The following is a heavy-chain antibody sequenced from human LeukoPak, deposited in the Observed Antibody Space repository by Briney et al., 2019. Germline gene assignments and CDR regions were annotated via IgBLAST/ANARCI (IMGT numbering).Heavy chain of an antibody. D-gene: IGHD6-13*01. CDR2: IKQDGSEK. CDR3: ARGGKQQLVSGYFDY. CDR1: GFTVSSYW. V-gene: IGHV3-7*01. Sequence: PGGSLRLSCAASGFTVSSYWMSWVRQAPGKGLEWVANIKQDGSEKYYVDSVKGPFTISRDNAKNSLYLQMNSLRAEDTAVYYCARGGKQQLVSGYFDYWGQGTLVTVSS. J-gene: IGHJ4*02.